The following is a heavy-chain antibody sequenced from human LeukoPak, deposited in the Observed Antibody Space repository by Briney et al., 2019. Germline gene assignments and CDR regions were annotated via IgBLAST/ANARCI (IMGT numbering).Heavy chain of an antibody. J-gene: IGHJ6*02. Sequence: ASVKVSCKAPGYTFTSYDINWVRQATGQGLEWMGWMNPNSGNTGYAQKFQGRVTMTRNTSISTAYMELSSLRSEDTAVYYCARTIVATNPYYYYYGMDVWGQGTTVTVSS. CDR3: ARTIVATNPYYYYYGMDV. V-gene: IGHV1-8*01. CDR2: MNPNSGNT. CDR1: GYTFTSYD. D-gene: IGHD5-12*01.